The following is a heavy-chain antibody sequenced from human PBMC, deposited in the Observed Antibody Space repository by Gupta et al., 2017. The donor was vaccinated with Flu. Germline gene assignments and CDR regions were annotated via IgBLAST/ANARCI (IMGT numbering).Heavy chain of an antibody. CDR1: GGSISSGGYY. J-gene: IGHJ5*02. V-gene: IGHV4-31*03. CDR3: ARGGTSPGNTYNWFDP. CDR2: IYYSGST. D-gene: IGHD2-2*01. Sequence: QVQLQESGPGLVKPSQTLSLTCTVSGGSISSGGYYWSWIRQHPGKGLAWIGYIYYSGSTYYNPSLKSRVTISIDTSKNQFSLKLSSGTAADTAVYYCARGGTSPGNTYNWFDPWGQGTLVTVSS.